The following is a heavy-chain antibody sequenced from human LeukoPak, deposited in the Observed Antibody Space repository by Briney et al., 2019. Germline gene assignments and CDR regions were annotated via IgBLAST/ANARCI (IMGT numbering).Heavy chain of an antibody. CDR3: ARMTTVVTFDAFDI. CDR1: GFTFSSYG. V-gene: IGHV3-30*03. CDR2: ISYDGSNK. Sequence: PGGSLRLSCAASGFTFSSYGMHWVRQAPGKGLEWVAVISYDGSNKYYADSVKGRFTISRDNSKNTLYLQMNSLRAEDTAVYYCARMTTVVTFDAFDIWGQGTMVTASS. J-gene: IGHJ3*02. D-gene: IGHD4-23*01.